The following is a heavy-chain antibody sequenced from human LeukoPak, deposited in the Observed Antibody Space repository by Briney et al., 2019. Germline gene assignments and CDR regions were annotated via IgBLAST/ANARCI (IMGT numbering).Heavy chain of an antibody. V-gene: IGHV4-39*07. CDR3: ARDGGDYGSGSTFDY. CDR1: GGSISSSSYN. J-gene: IGHJ4*02. CDR2: IYYSGST. Sequence: SETLSLTCTVSGGSISSSSYNWGWIRQPPGKGLEWIGSIYYSGSTYYNPSLKSRVTISVDTSKNQFSLKLSSVTAADTAVYYCARDGGDYGSGSTFDYWGQGTLVTVSS. D-gene: IGHD3-10*01.